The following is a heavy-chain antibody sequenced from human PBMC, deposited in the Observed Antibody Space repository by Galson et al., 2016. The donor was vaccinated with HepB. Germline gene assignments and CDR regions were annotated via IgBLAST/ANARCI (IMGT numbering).Heavy chain of an antibody. Sequence: SETLSLTCAVSGGSSIGYYWHWIRQPPGKGLEWIGQINDSGSTNYNPSLKSRVTMSIDSSKNQFSLRLSSVTAADTAVYYCARDPHYVWGSYRLDYWGQGTLVSVSS. V-gene: IGHV4-34*01. J-gene: IGHJ4*02. CDR3: ARDPHYVWGSYRLDY. CDR1: GGSSIGYY. D-gene: IGHD3-16*02. CDR2: INDSGST.